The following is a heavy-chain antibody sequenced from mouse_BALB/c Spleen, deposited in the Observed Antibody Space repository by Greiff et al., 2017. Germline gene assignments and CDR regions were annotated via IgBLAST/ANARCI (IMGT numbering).Heavy chain of an antibody. CDR2: IDPSDSYT. J-gene: IGHJ3*01. D-gene: IGHD2-10*02. CDR3: ASQGKYGNYLFAY. CDR1: GYTFTSYW. V-gene: IGHV1-69*02. Sequence: QVQLQQPGAELVKPGASVKLSCKASGYTFTSYWMHWVKQRPGQGLEWIGEIDPSDSYTNYNQKFKGKATVTVDKSSSTAYMQLSSLTSEDSAVYYCASQGKYGNYLFAYWGQGTLVTVSA.